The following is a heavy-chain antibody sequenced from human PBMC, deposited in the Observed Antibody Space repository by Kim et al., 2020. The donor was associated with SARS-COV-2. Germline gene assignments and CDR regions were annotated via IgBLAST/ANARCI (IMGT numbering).Heavy chain of an antibody. CDR3: ANEGGWGSLYYYYGMDF. V-gene: IGHV3-23*01. CDR1: GFTFSSDA. CDR2: INGSGGST. D-gene: IGHD6-19*01. J-gene: IGHJ6*01. Sequence: GGSLRLSCAASGFTFSSDAMSWVRQAPGKGLELVSAINGSGGSTYYADSVKRRFTISRDNSKNTLYLQMNSLRAADTALYSFANEGGWGSLYYYYGMDF.